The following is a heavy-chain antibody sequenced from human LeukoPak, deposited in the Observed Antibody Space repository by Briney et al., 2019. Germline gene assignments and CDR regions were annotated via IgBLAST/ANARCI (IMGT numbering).Heavy chain of an antibody. CDR3: ARDRVITFGGVPNQYLDY. V-gene: IGHV1-69*04. CDR2: IILILGIA. J-gene: IGHJ4*02. Sequence: SVTVSCTASVATFSSYAISWGRQAPGQGLEWMGRIILILGIANYAKKFQGRVTIAADKSTSTAYMELSSLRSEDTAVYYCARDRVITFGGVPNQYLDYWGQGTLVTVSS. CDR1: VATFSSYA. D-gene: IGHD3-16*01.